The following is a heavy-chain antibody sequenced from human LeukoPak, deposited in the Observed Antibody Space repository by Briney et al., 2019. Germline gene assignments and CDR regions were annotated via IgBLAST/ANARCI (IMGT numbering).Heavy chain of an antibody. J-gene: IGHJ4*02. V-gene: IGHV1-46*01. CDR2: INPSGGST. CDR1: GYTLTIYY. CDR3: ARGVARSSKFHFSYYFDY. Sequence: ASVKVSCKASGYTLTIYYMHWVRQAPGQGLEWMGIINPSGGSTSYAQKFQGRVTMTRDTSTSTVYMELSSLRSEDTAVYYCARGVARSSKFHFSYYFDYWGQGTLVTVSS. D-gene: IGHD6-6*01.